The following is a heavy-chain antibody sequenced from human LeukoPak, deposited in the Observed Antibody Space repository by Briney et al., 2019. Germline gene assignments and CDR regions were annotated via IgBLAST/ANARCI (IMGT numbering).Heavy chain of an antibody. CDR3: ARDLGRAGDPFT. J-gene: IGHJ5*02. CDR2: ISSDGIIT. CDR1: GFTFSSYW. Sequence: GGSPRLSCAASGFTFSSYWMHWVRQVPGKGLVWVSRISSDGIITSYADSVKGRFTISRDNAKNTLYLQLNSLRADDTAVYYCARDLGRAGDPFTWGQGTLVTVSS. D-gene: IGHD4-17*01. V-gene: IGHV3-74*01.